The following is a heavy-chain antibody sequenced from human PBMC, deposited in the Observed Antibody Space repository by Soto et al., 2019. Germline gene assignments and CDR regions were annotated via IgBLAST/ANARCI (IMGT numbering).Heavy chain of an antibody. D-gene: IGHD3-16*01. J-gene: IGHJ2*01. Sequence: QVQLQESGPGLVKPAQTLFLTCTVSGASISHGDYYWSWIRQPPGKGLEWIGHIDSSGKTTYNSSLQSRASISNDTSKNNVSLRLSSVTDADTAVYFCARDGWGEYYDTWGYFKHWYIGLWGRGTLV. CDR1: GASISHGDYY. CDR3: ARDGWGEYYDTWGYFKHWYIGL. V-gene: IGHV4-30-4*01. CDR2: IDSSGKT.